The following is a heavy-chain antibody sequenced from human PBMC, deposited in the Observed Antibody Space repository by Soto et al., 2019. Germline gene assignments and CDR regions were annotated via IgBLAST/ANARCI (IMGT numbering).Heavy chain of an antibody. CDR3: ARDPVVVPAASTFDY. Sequence: GGSLRLSCAASGFTFSSYSMNWVRQAPGKGLEWVSYISSSSTIYYADSVKGRFTISRDNAKNSLYLQMNSLRAEDTAVYYCARDPVVVPAASTFDYWGQGTLVTVSS. J-gene: IGHJ4*02. CDR2: ISSSSTI. V-gene: IGHV3-48*01. CDR1: GFTFSSYS. D-gene: IGHD2-2*01.